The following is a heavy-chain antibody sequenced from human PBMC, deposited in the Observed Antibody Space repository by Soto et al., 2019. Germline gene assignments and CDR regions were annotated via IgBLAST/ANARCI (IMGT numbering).Heavy chain of an antibody. Sequence: PSETLSLTCAVYGGSFSGYYWSWIRQPPGKGLEWIGEINHSGSTNYNPSLKSRVTISVDTSKNQFSLKLSSVTAADTAVYYCARVGDGGNSDYWGQGTLVTVPQ. CDR3: ARVGDGGNSDY. D-gene: IGHD2-21*02. CDR1: GGSFSGYY. CDR2: INHSGST. V-gene: IGHV4-34*01. J-gene: IGHJ4*02.